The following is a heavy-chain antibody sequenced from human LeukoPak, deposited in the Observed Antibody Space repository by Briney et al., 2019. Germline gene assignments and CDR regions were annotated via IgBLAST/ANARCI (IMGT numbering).Heavy chain of an antibody. CDR1: GGSISSHTYY. V-gene: IGHV4-39*01. CDR3: ARHDAAAVVEY. CDR2: IYYSGNT. D-gene: IGHD6-19*01. Sequence: SETLSLTCTVSGGSISSHTYYCGWIRQAPGKGLEWIGSIYYSGNTYYNPSLKSRVTISVDTSKNQFSLELRSVIAPVYYCARHDAAAVVEYWGQGTLVTVSS. J-gene: IGHJ4*02.